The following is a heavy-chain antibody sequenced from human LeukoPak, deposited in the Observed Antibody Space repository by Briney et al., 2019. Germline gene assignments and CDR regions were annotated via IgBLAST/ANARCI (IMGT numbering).Heavy chain of an antibody. CDR2: ISGSGGST. D-gene: IGHD3-3*01. J-gene: IGHJ4*02. CDR1: GFTFSSYA. CDR3: AKDRFSGTRGSYDFWSGYPGSY. Sequence: GGSPRLSCAASGFTFSSYAMSWVRQAPGKGLEWVSAISGSGGSTYYADSVKGRFTISRDNSKNTLYLQMNSLRAEDTAVYYCAKDRFSGTRGSYDFWSGYPGSYWGQGTLVTVSS. V-gene: IGHV3-23*01.